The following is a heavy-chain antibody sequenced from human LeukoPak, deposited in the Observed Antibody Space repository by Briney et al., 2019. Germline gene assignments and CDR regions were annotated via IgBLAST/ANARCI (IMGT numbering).Heavy chain of an antibody. CDR3: ARSVPYSSSDFDY. CDR2: IKPDGSEK. J-gene: IGHJ4*02. CDR1: GFTFRSFG. V-gene: IGHV3-7*03. D-gene: IGHD6-13*01. Sequence: GGSLRLSCAASGFTFRSFGIYCVRQAPGKGLEWVAKIKPDGSEKDHVDSVKGRFTISRDNAKNSLYLQLNSLRDEDTAVYYCARSVPYSSSDFDYWGQGPLVTVSS.